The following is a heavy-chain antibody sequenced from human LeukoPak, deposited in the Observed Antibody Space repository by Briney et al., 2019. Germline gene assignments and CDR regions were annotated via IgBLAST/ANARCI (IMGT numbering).Heavy chain of an antibody. D-gene: IGHD6-19*01. CDR3: ARLPSSQLGSGWSWGDY. J-gene: IGHJ4*02. Sequence: GESLKISCKGSGYSFTSYWIGWVRQMPGKGLEWMGIIYPGDSDTRYSPSFQGQVTISADKSITTAYLQWSSLKASDTAMYYCARLPSSQLGSGWSWGDYWGQGTLVTVSS. V-gene: IGHV5-51*01. CDR1: GYSFTSYW. CDR2: IYPGDSDT.